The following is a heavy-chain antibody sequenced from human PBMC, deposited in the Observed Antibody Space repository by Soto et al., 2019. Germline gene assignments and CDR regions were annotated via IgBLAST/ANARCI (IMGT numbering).Heavy chain of an antibody. Sequence: ASVKVSCKASGYTFTGYYMHWVRQAPGQGLEWMGWINPNSGGTNYAQKFQGWVTMTRDTSISTAYMELSRLRSDDTAVYYCARVMGSSGWFDAFDIWGQGTMVTVSS. V-gene: IGHV1-2*04. CDR1: GYTFTGYY. D-gene: IGHD6-19*01. CDR2: INPNSGGT. J-gene: IGHJ3*02. CDR3: ARVMGSSGWFDAFDI.